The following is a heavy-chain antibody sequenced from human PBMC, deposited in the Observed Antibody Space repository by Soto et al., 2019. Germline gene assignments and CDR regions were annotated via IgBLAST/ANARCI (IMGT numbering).Heavy chain of an antibody. J-gene: IGHJ4*02. Sequence: QVQLVESGGGVVQPGRSLRLSCAASGFTFSSYGMHWVRQAPGKGLEWVAVISYDGSNKYYADSVKGRFTISRDNSKSRLYLQMNSLRAEETAVYYCAKSGYSSGWYSSAFPLGDREYYFDYWGQGTLVTVSS. CDR2: ISYDGSNK. CDR3: AKSGYSSGWYSSAFPLGDREYYFDY. V-gene: IGHV3-30*18. CDR1: GFTFSSYG. D-gene: IGHD6-19*01.